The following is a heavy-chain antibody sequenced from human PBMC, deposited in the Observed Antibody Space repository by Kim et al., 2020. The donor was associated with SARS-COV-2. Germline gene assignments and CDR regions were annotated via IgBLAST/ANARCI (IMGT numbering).Heavy chain of an antibody. J-gene: IGHJ6*02. CDR1: GDSINYDY. CDR3: AKSRPFPFKIGSGSGYYFYYYGMDV. CDR2: MSDSGGT. V-gene: IGHV4-59*13. Sequence: SETLSLTCTVSGDSINYDYWSWIRQPPGKGLQWIGYMSDSGGTKYNPSLRSRVTISLDTSKNQVLLHLTSVTAADTAVYYCAKSRPFPFKIGSGSGYYFYYYGMDVWGQGTTVTVSS. D-gene: IGHD3-10*01.